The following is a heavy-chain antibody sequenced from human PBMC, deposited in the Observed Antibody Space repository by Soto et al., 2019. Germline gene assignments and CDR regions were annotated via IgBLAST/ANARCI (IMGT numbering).Heavy chain of an antibody. CDR2: INHSGST. Sequence: PSETLSLTCAVYGGSFSGYYWIWIRQPPGKGLEWIGEINHSGSTNYNPSLKSRVTISVDTSKNQFSLKLSSVTAADTAVYYCASWTAVAKVFDYWVQGTLVTVSS. CDR3: ASWTAVAKVFDY. V-gene: IGHV4-34*09. D-gene: IGHD6-19*01. CDR1: GGSFSGYY. J-gene: IGHJ4*02.